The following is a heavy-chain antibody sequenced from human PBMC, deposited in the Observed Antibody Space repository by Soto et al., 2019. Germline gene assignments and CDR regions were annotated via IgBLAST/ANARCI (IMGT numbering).Heavy chain of an antibody. J-gene: IGHJ4*02. CDR2: INPSDRTT. V-gene: IGHV1-46*03. Sequence: QVQLVQSGAEVKKPGASVKVSCKASGYTFTSYFMHWVRQAPGQGLEWMGVINPSDRTTSYAQNFQGRVTMTRDTSTNTVYMELSSLRSEDTAVYYCARGPRAIDLDYWGQGTLVTVSS. D-gene: IGHD3-10*01. CDR1: GYTFTSYF. CDR3: ARGPRAIDLDY.